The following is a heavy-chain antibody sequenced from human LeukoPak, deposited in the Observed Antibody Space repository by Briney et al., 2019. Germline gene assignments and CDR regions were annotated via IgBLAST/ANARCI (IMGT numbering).Heavy chain of an antibody. CDR2: ITGSGTTI. Sequence: GGSLRLSCVASGFTFRSYEMNWVRQAPGKGLEWVSFITGSGTTIYYADSVKGRFTISRDNAKNSLYLQMNSLRAEDTGVYYCARDRGGVDYWGQGTQVTVSS. CDR3: ARDRGGVDY. D-gene: IGHD3-10*01. J-gene: IGHJ4*02. V-gene: IGHV3-48*03. CDR1: GFTFRSYE.